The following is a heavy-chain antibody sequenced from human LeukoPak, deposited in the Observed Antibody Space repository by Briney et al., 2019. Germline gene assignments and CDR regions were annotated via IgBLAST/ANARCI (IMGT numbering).Heavy chain of an antibody. J-gene: IGHJ4*02. CDR2: ISGTGGST. CDR3: AKSRSGSANWALQIFDN. V-gene: IGHV3-23*01. CDR1: GFTFSNYA. Sequence: GSLRLSCAASGFTFSNYAVSWVRQAPGKGLEWVSSISGTGGSTYYADSVKGRFTISRDNSNNTLFLQMNSLRAEDTAVYFCAKSRSGSANWALQIFDNWGQGTLVTVSS. D-gene: IGHD1-1*01.